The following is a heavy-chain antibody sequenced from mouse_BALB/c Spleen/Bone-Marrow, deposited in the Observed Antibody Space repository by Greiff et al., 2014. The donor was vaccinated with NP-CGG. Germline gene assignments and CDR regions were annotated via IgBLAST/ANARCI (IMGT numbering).Heavy chain of an antibody. V-gene: IGHV1-77*01. CDR2: IYPGTGST. J-gene: IGHJ3*01. Sequence: QVQLKESGPELVKPGASVKMSCKASGYTFTDYIISWVKQRVGQGLEWIGGIYPGTGSTYYNEKFKGKATLTADKSSNIAYMQLSSLTSEDSAVYFCARRKNVWFAYWGQGTLVTVSA. CDR1: GYTFTDYI. CDR3: ARRKNVWFAY.